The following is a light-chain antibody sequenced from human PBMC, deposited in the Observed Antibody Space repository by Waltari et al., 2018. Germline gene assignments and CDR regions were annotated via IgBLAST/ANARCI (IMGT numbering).Light chain of an antibody. CDR1: SSDVGSYNL. CDR3: SSYSNKRPSV. CDR2: EGY. Sequence: QSALTQPASVSGSPGQSITISCAGTSSDVGSYNLVSWYQQHPGKAPRLIIFEGYKRPSGVSNRFSGSQSGDTASLTISGVQAEDEADYYCSSYSNKRPSVFGGGTKLTVL. V-gene: IGLV2-23*01. J-gene: IGLJ3*02.